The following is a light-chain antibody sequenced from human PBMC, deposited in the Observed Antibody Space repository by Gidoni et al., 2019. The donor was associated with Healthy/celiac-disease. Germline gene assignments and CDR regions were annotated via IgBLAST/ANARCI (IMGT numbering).Light chain of an antibody. CDR1: QSSSSY. CDR3: QQSYSSPFT. Sequence: DIQMTQSPSSLSASVGDRVTITCRASQSSSSYLNWYQQKPGKAPKLLIYDASSLQSGVPSRFSGSGSGTDFTLTISSLQPEDFAIYYCQQSYSSPFTFXGXTKVEIK. J-gene: IGKJ4*02. CDR2: DAS. V-gene: IGKV1-39*01.